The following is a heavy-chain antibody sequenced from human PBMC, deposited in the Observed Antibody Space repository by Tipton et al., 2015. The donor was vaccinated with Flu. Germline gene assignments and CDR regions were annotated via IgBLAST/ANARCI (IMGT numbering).Heavy chain of an antibody. CDR3: ARARAPYYYYAMDV. Sequence: TLSLTCTVSDGSLTSYYWSWIRQPPGKGLEWIGYIYNSGTTNYNPSLMSRLTISVDTSKNQFSLKLSSVTAADTAVYFCARARAPYYYYAMDVWGQGITVTVSS. CDR2: IYNSGTT. V-gene: IGHV4-59*01. J-gene: IGHJ6*02. CDR1: DGSLTSYY.